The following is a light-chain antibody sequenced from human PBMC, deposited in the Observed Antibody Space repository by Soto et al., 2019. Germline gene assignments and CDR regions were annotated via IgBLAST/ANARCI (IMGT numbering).Light chain of an antibody. CDR1: QSVGRY. Sequence: EILLTQSPATLSLSPGDRATLSCRANQSVGRYLAWIRQRPDQAPSLVIYDAFNRSSGTPARFSGSGSGTDFTLTISSLESADFATYYCQQRSTWPMTFGQGTRLEI. CDR2: DAF. V-gene: IGKV3-11*01. J-gene: IGKJ5*01. CDR3: QQRSTWPMT.